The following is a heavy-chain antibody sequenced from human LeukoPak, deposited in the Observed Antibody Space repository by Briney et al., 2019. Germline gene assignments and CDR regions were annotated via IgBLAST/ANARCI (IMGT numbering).Heavy chain of an antibody. CDR3: AKDLSYDSSVIWDY. CDR2: IIGRGTIT. J-gene: IGHJ4*02. CDR1: GFTFSNYA. V-gene: IGHV3-23*01. Sequence: GGSLRLSCAASGFTFSNYALSWVRQAPGKGLEWVSAIIGRGTITYYTDSVKGRFTISRDNSKNTLYLQMNSLRAEDTAVYYCAKDLSYDSSVIWDYWGQGTLVTVSS. D-gene: IGHD3-22*01.